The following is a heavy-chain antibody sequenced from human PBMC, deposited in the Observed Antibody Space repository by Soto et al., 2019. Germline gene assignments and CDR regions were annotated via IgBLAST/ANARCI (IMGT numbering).Heavy chain of an antibody. CDR2: MNPNSGNT. V-gene: IGHV1-8*01. CDR3: ARAGRWLVPYYYYYYGMDV. D-gene: IGHD6-19*01. CDR1: GYTFTSYD. Sequence: QVQLVQSGAEVKKPGASVKVSCKASGYTFTSYDINWVRQATGQGLEWMGWMNPNSGNTGYAQKFQGRVTMTRNTXXSXAXXGVSRLRSEDTAVYYCARAGRWLVPYYYYYYGMDVRGQGTTVTVSS. J-gene: IGHJ6*02.